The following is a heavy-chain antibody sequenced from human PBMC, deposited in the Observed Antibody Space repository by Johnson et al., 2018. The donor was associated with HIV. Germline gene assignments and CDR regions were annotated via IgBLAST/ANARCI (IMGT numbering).Heavy chain of an antibody. CDR3: YCPDHCGAGSDAKGTFDA. Sequence: VQLVESGGGVVQPGRSLRLSCAASGFTFSSYAMHWVRQAPGKGLEWVANIKQDGSEKYYADSVKGRFTISRDNSKNTLYLQMTSLRQDSTAVYSCYCPDHCGAGSDAKGTFDAWGQGTMVTVSS. D-gene: IGHD3-16*01. J-gene: IGHJ3*01. CDR2: IKQDGSEK. CDR1: GFTFSSYA. V-gene: IGHV3-7*05.